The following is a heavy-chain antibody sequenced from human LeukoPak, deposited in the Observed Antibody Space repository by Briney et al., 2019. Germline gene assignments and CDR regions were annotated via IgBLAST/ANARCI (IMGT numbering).Heavy chain of an antibody. CDR2: IYYSGST. Sequence: SETLSLTCTVSGGSISSSSYYWGWIRQPPGKGLEWIGSIYYSGSTYCNPSLKSRVTISVDTSKNHFSLKLSSVTAADTAVYYCARHDSSGHHFDYWGQGTLVTVSS. CDR1: GGSISSSSYY. J-gene: IGHJ4*02. CDR3: ARHDSSGHHFDY. V-gene: IGHV4-39*01. D-gene: IGHD3-22*01.